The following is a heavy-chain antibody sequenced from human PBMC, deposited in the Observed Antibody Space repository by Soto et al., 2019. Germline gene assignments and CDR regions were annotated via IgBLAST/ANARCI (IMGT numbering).Heavy chain of an antibody. CDR1: GGTFSSYA. Sequence: SVKVSCKASGGTFSSYAISWVRQAPGQGLEWMGGIIPIFGTANYAQKFQGRVTITADESTSTAYMELSSLRSEDTAVYYCAREPSVSSSWHDAFDIWGQGTIVTVSS. CDR2: IIPIFGTA. J-gene: IGHJ3*02. D-gene: IGHD6-13*01. CDR3: AREPSVSSSWHDAFDI. V-gene: IGHV1-69*13.